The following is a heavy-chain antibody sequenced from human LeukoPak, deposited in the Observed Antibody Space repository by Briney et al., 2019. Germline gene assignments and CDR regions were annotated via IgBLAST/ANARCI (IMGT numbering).Heavy chain of an antibody. Sequence: PGGSLRLSCAASGFTFSSYWMHWVRQAPGKGLVWVSRINSDRSSTSYADSVKGRFTISRDNAKNTLYLQMNSLRAEDTAVYYCARGYSYGYRIDYWGQGTLVTVSS. CDR3: ARGYSYGYRIDY. J-gene: IGHJ4*02. D-gene: IGHD5-18*01. CDR1: GFTFSSYW. V-gene: IGHV3-74*01. CDR2: INSDRSST.